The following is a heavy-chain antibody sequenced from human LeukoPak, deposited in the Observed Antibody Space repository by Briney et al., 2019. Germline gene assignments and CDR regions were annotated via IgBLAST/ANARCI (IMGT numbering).Heavy chain of an antibody. CDR3: ARGVAPAAIEESDAFDI. CDR1: GFTFSSYS. V-gene: IGHV3-21*01. CDR2: ISSSSSYI. D-gene: IGHD2-2*01. J-gene: IGHJ3*02. Sequence: GGSLRLSCAASGFTFSSYSMNWVRQAPGKGLEWVSSISSSSSYIYYADSVKGRFTISRDNAKNSLYLQMNSLRAEDTAVYYCARGVAPAAIEESDAFDIWGQGTMVTVSS.